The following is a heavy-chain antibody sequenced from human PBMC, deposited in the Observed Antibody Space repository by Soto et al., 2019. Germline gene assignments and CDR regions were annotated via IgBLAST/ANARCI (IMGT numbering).Heavy chain of an antibody. CDR3: ARAHGKPDGRYCSGGSCYMYYFDY. Sequence: PSETLSLTCAVSGGSISSGGYSWSWIRQPPGKGLEWIGYIYHSGSTYYNPSLKSRVTISVDTSKNQFSLKLSSVTAADTAVYYCARAHGKPDGRYCSGGSCYMYYFDYWGQGTLVTVSS. D-gene: IGHD2-15*01. V-gene: IGHV4-30-2*01. J-gene: IGHJ4*02. CDR2: IYHSGST. CDR1: GGSISSGGYS.